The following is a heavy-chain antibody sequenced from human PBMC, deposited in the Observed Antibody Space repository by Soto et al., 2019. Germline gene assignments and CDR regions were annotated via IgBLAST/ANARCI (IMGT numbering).Heavy chain of an antibody. CDR3: ARVLPRASHYHYYGMDV. V-gene: IGHV3-48*03. CDR1: GFTFSSYE. D-gene: IGHD5-18*01. CDR2: ISSSGSTI. Sequence: VGSLRLSGAASGFTFSSYEMNWVRQAPGKGLEWVSYISSSGSTIYYADSVKGRFTISRDNAKNSLYLQMNSLRAEDTAVYYCARVLPRASHYHYYGMDVWGQGTTVTVSS. J-gene: IGHJ6*02.